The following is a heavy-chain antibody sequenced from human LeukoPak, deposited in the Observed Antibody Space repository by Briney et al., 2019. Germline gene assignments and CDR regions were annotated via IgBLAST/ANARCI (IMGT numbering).Heavy chain of an antibody. CDR2: ISDGGST. V-gene: IGHV3-23*01. D-gene: IGHD3-10*01. J-gene: IGHJ4*02. Sequence: GGSLRLSCAASRFTFSSYAMSWVRQAPGKGLEWVSTISDGGSTYYADSVKGRFTISRDNSENTLYLQMNSLRAEDTAVYYCAKGAIRGHDYWGQGTLVTVSS. CDR3: AKGAIRGHDY. CDR1: RFTFSSYA.